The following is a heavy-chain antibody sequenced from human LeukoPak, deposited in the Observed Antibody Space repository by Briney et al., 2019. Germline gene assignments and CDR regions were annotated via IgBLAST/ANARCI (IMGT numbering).Heavy chain of an antibody. CDR3: ARIVVVPAANRVANWFDP. V-gene: IGHV4-34*01. Sequence: SETLSLTCAVYGGSFSGYYWSWIRQPPGKGLEWIGEINHSGSTNYNPSLKSRVTISVDTSKNQFSLKLSSVTAADTAVYYCARIVVVPAANRVANWFDPWGQGTLVTVSS. CDR2: INHSGST. CDR1: GGSFSGYY. J-gene: IGHJ5*02. D-gene: IGHD2-2*01.